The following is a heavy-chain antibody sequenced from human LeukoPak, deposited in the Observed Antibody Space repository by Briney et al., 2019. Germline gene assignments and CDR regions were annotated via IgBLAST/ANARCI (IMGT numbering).Heavy chain of an antibody. J-gene: IGHJ3*02. D-gene: IGHD2-21*01. CDR3: ARASDYCGGDCYSLPAFDI. CDR1: GGTFSSYA. V-gene: IGHV1-69*01. Sequence: ASVKVSCKASGGTFSSYAISWVRQAPGQGLEWMGGIIPIFGTANYAQKFQGRVTITADESTSTAYMELSSLRSEDTAVYYCARASDYCGGDCYSLPAFDIWGQGTMVTVSS. CDR2: IIPIFGTA.